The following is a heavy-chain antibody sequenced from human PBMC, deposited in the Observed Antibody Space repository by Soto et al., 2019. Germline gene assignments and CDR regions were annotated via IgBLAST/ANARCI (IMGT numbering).Heavy chain of an antibody. J-gene: IGHJ4*02. D-gene: IGHD1-26*01. Sequence: QVQLVESGGGVVQPGRSLRLSCAAPGFTFSSYPLHWVRQAPGKGLEWMAVISYDATTKYHADSVKGRFTISRDNSKNTLYLQMNSLRDEDTAVYYCARDPLVGAPDYFDYWGQGTLVTVSA. CDR2: ISYDATTK. CDR3: ARDPLVGAPDYFDY. CDR1: GFTFSSYP. V-gene: IGHV3-30-3*01.